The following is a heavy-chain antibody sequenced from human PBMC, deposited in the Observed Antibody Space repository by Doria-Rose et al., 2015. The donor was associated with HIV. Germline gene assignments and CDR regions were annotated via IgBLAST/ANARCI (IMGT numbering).Heavy chain of an antibody. D-gene: IGHD6-13*01. Sequence: QESGPVLVKPTETLTLTCTVSVVSLSSPGMGVSWIRQPPGKALEWLANIFSDDERSYKTSLKSRLTIARGTSKSQVFLTMTDMDPVDTATYYCARIKSSRWYHKYYFDFWGQGTLVIVSA. CDR2: IFSDDER. V-gene: IGHV2-26*01. J-gene: IGHJ4*02. CDR1: VVSLSSPGMG. CDR3: ARIKSSRWYHKYYFDF.